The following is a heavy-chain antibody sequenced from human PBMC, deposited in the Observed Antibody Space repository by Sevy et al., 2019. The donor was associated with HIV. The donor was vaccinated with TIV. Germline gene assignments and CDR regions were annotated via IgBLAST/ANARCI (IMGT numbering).Heavy chain of an antibody. Sequence: SETLSLTCTVSGGSISSDYWSWIRQPAGKGLDWIGRIYTSGSTNYNPSLKSRVTMSIDTSKNQFSLNLSSVTAADTAVYYCVREGGVAASFDYWGQGTLVTVSS. CDR2: IYTSGST. V-gene: IGHV4-4*07. CDR1: GGSISSDY. CDR3: VREGGVAASFDY. J-gene: IGHJ4*02. D-gene: IGHD6-19*01.